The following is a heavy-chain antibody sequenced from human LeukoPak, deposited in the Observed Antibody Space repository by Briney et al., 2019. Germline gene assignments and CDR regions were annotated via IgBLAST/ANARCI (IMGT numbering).Heavy chain of an antibody. Sequence: GGSLRHSCAASGFTFSSYWMTWVRQVPGKGLEWVANINQDGSEKNCVDSMKGRFTISRDNAKNSLYLQMNSLRAEDTAVYYCARAFSSSQRVPRYWGQGTLVTVSS. J-gene: IGHJ4*02. D-gene: IGHD6-13*01. CDR3: ARAFSSSQRVPRY. CDR2: INQDGSEK. CDR1: GFTFSSYW. V-gene: IGHV3-7*04.